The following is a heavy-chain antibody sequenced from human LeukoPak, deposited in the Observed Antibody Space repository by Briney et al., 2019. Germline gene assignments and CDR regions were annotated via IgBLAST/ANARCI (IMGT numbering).Heavy chain of an antibody. D-gene: IGHD3-10*01. V-gene: IGHV4-30-2*01. CDR2: IYHSGST. CDR3: AKPHYYGSGSYYKTYAYYYYGMDV. Sequence: SQTLSLTCTVSGGSISSGGYYWSWIRQPPGKGLEWIGYIYHSGSTYYNPSLKSRVTISVDRSKNQFSLKLSSVTAADTAVYYCAKPHYYGSGSYYKTYAYYYYGMDVWAKGPRSPSP. CDR1: GGSISSGGYY. J-gene: IGHJ6*02.